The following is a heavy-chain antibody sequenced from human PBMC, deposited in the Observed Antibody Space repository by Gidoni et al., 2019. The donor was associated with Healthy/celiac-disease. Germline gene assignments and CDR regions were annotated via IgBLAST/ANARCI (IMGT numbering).Heavy chain of an antibody. CDR1: DGSLSSGRYY. D-gene: IGHD3-22*01. CDR2: IYSRGST. CDR3: ARMEYYYDSSGYENDY. V-gene: IGHV4-61*01. J-gene: IGHJ4*02. Sequence: QVQLQESGPGLVKPSQNQSLPFTVPDGSLSSGRYYVSWIRQPPGKGMDWIGYIYSRGSTNYNPSLKSRVTISVDTSKNQCSLKLSSVTAADTAVYYCARMEYYYDSSGYENDYWGQGTLVTVSS.